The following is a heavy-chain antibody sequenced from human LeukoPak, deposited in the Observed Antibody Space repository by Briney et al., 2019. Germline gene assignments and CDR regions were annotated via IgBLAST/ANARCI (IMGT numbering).Heavy chain of an antibody. CDR2: ISSSSSHI. Sequence: GGSLRLSCAASGFTFSSYSMNWVRQAPGKGLEWVSSISSSSSHIHYADSVKGRFTISRDNAKNSLYLQMNSLRAEDTAVYYCARAKYSSGWTLDYWGQGTLVTVSS. CDR1: GFTFSSYS. J-gene: IGHJ4*02. V-gene: IGHV3-21*01. CDR3: ARAKYSSGWTLDY. D-gene: IGHD6-19*01.